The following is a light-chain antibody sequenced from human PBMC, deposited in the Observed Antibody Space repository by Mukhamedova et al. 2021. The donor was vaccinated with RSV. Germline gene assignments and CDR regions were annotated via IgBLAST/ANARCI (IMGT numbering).Light chain of an antibody. V-gene: IGLV2-14*01. Sequence: APKLMIYDVTNRPSGISNRFSGSKSGHTASLTISGLQAEDEADYYCSSYTSSSTLLFGGGTHLTVL. CDR3: SSYTSSSTLL. CDR2: DVT. J-gene: IGLJ2*01.